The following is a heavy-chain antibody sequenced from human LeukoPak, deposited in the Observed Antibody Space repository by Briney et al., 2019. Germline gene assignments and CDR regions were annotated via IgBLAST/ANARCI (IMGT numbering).Heavy chain of an antibody. CDR3: ARDRARKFPGAQNDG. CDR1: GFTVSNNY. CDR2: IYSGGGT. Sequence: GGSLRLSCAASGFTVSNNYMSWVRQAPGKGLEWVSVIYSGGGTYYADSVKGRFPISRDNSKNTLYLQMNSLRVEDTAVYYCARDRARKFPGAQNDGWGQGTLVTVSS. J-gene: IGHJ4*02. D-gene: IGHD5-24*01. V-gene: IGHV3-53*01.